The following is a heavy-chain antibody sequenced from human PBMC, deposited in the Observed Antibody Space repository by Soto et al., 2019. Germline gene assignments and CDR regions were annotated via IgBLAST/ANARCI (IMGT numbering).Heavy chain of an antibody. V-gene: IGHV3-30*04. CDR1: GCTFITYA. CDR2: ISYDGSNK. CDR3: ARDLSGSGSAFDC. Sequence: QVQLVESGGGVVQPGRYLRLSCAASGCTFITYAMHWVRQAPGKGLEWVAVISYDGSNKYYADSVKVRFTISRDNSKNTLYLQMNSLRAEDTAVYYCARDLSGSGSAFDCWGQGTLVTVSS. J-gene: IGHJ4*02. D-gene: IGHD3-10*01.